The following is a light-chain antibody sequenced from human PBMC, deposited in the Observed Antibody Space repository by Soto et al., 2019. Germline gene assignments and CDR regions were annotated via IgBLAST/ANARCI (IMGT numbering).Light chain of an antibody. Sequence: QSALTQPPSASGSPGQSVTISCTGTSSDVGGYNYVSWYQQHPGKAPKLIIYEVSKRPSGVPDRFSGSKSGNTASLTVSGLPAEDEADYCCSSYAGSNNYVFGTGTKVNRP. V-gene: IGLV2-8*01. CDR3: SSYAGSNNYV. CDR1: SSDVGGYNY. CDR2: EVS. J-gene: IGLJ1*01.